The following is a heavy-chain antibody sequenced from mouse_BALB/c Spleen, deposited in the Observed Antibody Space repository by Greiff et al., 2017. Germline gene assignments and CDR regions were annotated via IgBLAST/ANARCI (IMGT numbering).Heavy chain of an antibody. J-gene: IGHJ2*01. D-gene: IGHD1-1*01. CDR1: GFAFSSYD. Sequence: EVQLVESGGGLVKPGGSLKLSCAASGFAFSSYDMSWVRQTPEKRLEWVAYISSGGGSTYYPDTVKGRFTISRDNAKNTLYLQMSSMKSEDTAMYYCERQGGVGYYFDYWGQGTTLTVSS. V-gene: IGHV5-12-1*01. CDR2: ISSGGGST. CDR3: ERQGGVGYYFDY.